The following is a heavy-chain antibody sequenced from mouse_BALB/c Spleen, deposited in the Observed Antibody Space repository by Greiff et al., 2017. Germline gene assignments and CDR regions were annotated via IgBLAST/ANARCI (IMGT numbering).Heavy chain of an antibody. CDR2: INPSTGYT. Sequence: VQLQQSGAELAKPGASVKMSCKASGYTFTSYWMHWVKQRPGQGLEWIGYINPSTGYTEYNQKFKDKATLTADKSSSTAYMQLSSLTSEDSAVYYCARYKTGNLDYWGQGTSVTVSS. CDR1: GYTFTSYW. V-gene: IGHV1-7*01. CDR3: ARYKTGNLDY. D-gene: IGHD2-1*01. J-gene: IGHJ4*01.